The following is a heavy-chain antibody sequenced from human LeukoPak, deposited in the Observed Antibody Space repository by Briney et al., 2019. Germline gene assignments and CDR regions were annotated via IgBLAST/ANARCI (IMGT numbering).Heavy chain of an antibody. CDR3: AREAGRSSWSGHTQYFDY. CDR2: INPSGGST. D-gene: IGHD6-13*01. J-gene: IGHJ4*02. V-gene: IGHV1-46*01. Sequence: SSVKVSCKASGYTFTSYYMHWVRQAPGQGLEWMGIINPSGGSTSYAQKFQGGVTLTRDTSTSTVYMELSSLRSEDTAVYYCAREAGRSSWSGHTQYFDYSGQGTLVTVPS. CDR1: GYTFTSYY.